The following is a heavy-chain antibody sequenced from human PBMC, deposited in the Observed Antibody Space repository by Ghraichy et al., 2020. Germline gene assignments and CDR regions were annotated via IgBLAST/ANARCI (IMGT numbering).Heavy chain of an antibody. J-gene: IGHJ5*02. CDR3: ARHGSGTVFKSDYFDP. Sequence: SETLSLTCSVFGASISSGGYYWSWIRHLPGKGLEWIGYIHDAGSTYKNPSLRSRATISGDTSKNQFYLSLNSVTAADTAVYYCARHGSGTVFKSDYFDPWGQGTLVTISS. CDR2: IHDAGST. D-gene: IGHD3-10*01. V-gene: IGHV4-31*03. CDR1: GASISSGGYY.